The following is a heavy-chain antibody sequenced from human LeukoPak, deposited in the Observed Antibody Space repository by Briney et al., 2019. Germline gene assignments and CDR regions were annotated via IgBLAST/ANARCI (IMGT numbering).Heavy chain of an antibody. CDR3: AREKTCYYDSSGVTHFDY. Sequence: GASVKVSCKVSGYTLTELSMHWVRQAPGKGLEWMGGFDPEDGETIYAQKFQGRVTMTTDTSTSTAYMELRSLRSDDTAAYYCAREKTCYYDSSGVTHFDYWGQGTLVTVSS. D-gene: IGHD3-22*01. V-gene: IGHV1-24*01. J-gene: IGHJ4*02. CDR2: FDPEDGET. CDR1: GYTLTELS.